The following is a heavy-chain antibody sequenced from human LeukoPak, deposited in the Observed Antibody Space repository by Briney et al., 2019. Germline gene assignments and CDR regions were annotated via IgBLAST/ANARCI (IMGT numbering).Heavy chain of an antibody. CDR1: GFTFSSYG. Sequence: PGRSLRLSCAASGFTFSSYGMHWVRQAPGKGLEWVAVIRYDGSNKYYADSVKGRFTISRDNSKNTLYLQMNSLRAEDTAVYYCASPGAPNYYYMDVWGKGTTVTVSS. CDR2: IRYDGSNK. V-gene: IGHV3-33*01. J-gene: IGHJ6*03. CDR3: ASPGAPNYYYMDV.